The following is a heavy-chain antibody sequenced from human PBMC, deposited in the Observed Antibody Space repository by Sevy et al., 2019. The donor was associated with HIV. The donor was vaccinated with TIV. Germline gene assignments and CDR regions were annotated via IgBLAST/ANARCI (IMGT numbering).Heavy chain of an antibody. J-gene: IGHJ1*01. D-gene: IGHD2-15*01. Sequence: ASVKVSCKASGYTFTSNGIAWVRQAPGQGLEWMGWINTNNGNANYALKYQGRVTMTTDTSTSTGYMELRSLRSDDTAMYYCARDRGYCCGGSCYIQQWGQGTLVTVSS. V-gene: IGHV1-18*01. CDR1: GYTFTSNG. CDR2: INTNNGNA. CDR3: ARDRGYCCGGSCYIQQ.